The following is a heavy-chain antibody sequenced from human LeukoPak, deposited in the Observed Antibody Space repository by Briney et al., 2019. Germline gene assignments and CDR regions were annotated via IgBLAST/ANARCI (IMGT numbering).Heavy chain of an antibody. J-gene: IGHJ4*02. Sequence: PSETLSLTCTVSGYSISSGYYWGWIRQPRGKGLEWIGSIYHSGTTYYNPSLNSPATISVTAYKNQFSLRLSSVTAAETSVYYCTRGKRRGSHIDYWGQGTLVTVSS. CDR3: TRGKRRGSHIDY. CDR1: GYSISSGYY. CDR2: IYHSGTT. V-gene: IGHV4-38-2*02. D-gene: IGHD1-26*01.